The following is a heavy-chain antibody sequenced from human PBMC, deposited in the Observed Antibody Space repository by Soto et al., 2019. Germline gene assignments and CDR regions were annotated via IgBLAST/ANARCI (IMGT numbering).Heavy chain of an antibody. Sequence: QVQLVESGGGVVQPGRSLRLSCAASGFTFSSYGMHWVRQAPGKGLEWVAFIWYDGSTKYYADSVKGRFTISRDNSKKALYLQLKSLRADEPDVYYCARCTTHVLRYFDWLPHYYYYGMDVWGQGTTVTVSS. J-gene: IGHJ6*02. CDR3: ARCTTHVLRYFDWLPHYYYYGMDV. CDR2: IWYDGSTK. CDR1: GFTFSSYG. V-gene: IGHV3-33*01. D-gene: IGHD3-9*01.